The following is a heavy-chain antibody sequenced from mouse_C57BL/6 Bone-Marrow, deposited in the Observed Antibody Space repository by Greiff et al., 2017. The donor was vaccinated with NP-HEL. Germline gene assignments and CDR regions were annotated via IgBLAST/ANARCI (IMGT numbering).Heavy chain of an antibody. J-gene: IGHJ4*01. D-gene: IGHD2-13*01. CDR1: GFTFTDYY. CDR2: IRNNANDYTT. Sequence: EVQLVESGGGLVQPGGSLSLSCAASGFTFTDYYMSWVRQPPGKALEWLGFIRNNANDYTTEYSASVKGRFTISRDNSQSNIYLQMNAQRAEDSAACDCARYIGGLLVDYWGQGTSVTVSS. CDR3: ARYIGGLLVDY. V-gene: IGHV7-3*01.